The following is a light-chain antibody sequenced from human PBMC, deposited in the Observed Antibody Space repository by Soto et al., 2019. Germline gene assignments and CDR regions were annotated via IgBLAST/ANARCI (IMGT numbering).Light chain of an antibody. CDR2: AAS. J-gene: IGKJ2*01. Sequence: AIQMTQSPSSLSASVGDRVTMTCRASQGIRNDLGWYQQKPGAAPKLLIYAASNLQSGVPSRFSASGSGTDFTLTISTLQPEDFATYYCLQDYRYPRTFGQGTKLEMK. CDR1: QGIRND. CDR3: LQDYRYPRT. V-gene: IGKV1-6*01.